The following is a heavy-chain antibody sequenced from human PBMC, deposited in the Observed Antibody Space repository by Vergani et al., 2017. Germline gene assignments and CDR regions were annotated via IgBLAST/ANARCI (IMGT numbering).Heavy chain of an antibody. J-gene: IGHJ6*03. CDR1: GFTFSNYW. D-gene: IGHD1-26*01. CDR2: INSDGDST. V-gene: IGHV3-74*01. Sequence: VQLVESGGGLVQPGGSLRLSCTASGFTFSNYWMQWVRQAPGKGLMWVSLINSDGDSTSYADSVKGRFTISRDNAKNTLYLQRDSLRAEDTAVYYCARDGWELLDYFYYMDVWGKGTTVTVSS. CDR3: ARDGWELLDYFYYMDV.